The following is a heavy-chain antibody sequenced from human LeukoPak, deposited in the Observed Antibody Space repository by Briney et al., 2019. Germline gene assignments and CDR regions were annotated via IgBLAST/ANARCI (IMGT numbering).Heavy chain of an antibody. Sequence: GASVKVSCKASGYTFTSYGISWVRQAPGQGLEWMGWISAYNGNTNYAQKLQGRVTMTTDTSTSTAYMELRSLRSDDTAVYYCARVFCTNGVCYASDYWGQGTLVIVSS. CDR3: ARVFCTNGVCYASDY. J-gene: IGHJ4*02. CDR2: ISAYNGNT. V-gene: IGHV1-18*01. CDR1: GYTFTSYG. D-gene: IGHD2-8*01.